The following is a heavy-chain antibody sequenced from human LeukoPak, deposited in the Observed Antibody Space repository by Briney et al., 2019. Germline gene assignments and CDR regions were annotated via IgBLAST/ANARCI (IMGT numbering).Heavy chain of an antibody. D-gene: IGHD1-26*01. CDR2: INPSGSST. CDR1: GYAFTRHY. CDR3: ARDNSVGDYAWWFDP. J-gene: IGHJ5*02. V-gene: IGHV1-46*01. Sequence: ASVKVSCKASGYAFTRHYMHWVRQAPGQGLEWMGLINPSGSSTIYTQKFQGRVTMTRDMSTSTDYMELSSLRSEDTAVYYCARDNSVGDYAWWFDPWGQGTLVTVSS.